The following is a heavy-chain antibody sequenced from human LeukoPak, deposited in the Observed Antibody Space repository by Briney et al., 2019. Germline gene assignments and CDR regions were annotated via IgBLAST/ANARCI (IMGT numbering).Heavy chain of an antibody. J-gene: IGHJ3*02. D-gene: IGHD3-22*01. V-gene: IGHV1-24*01. CDR1: GYTLTELS. Sequence: ASVKVSCKVSGYTLTELSMHWVRQAPGKGLEWMGGFDPEDGETVYAQKFQGRVTMTEDTSTDTAYMELSSLRSEDTAVYHCATDTSSGEVVAFDIWGQGTMVTVSS. CDR2: FDPEDGET. CDR3: ATDTSSGEVVAFDI.